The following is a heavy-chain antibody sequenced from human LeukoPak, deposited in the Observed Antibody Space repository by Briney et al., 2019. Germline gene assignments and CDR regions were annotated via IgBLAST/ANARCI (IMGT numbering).Heavy chain of an antibody. CDR1: GGSISSSSYY. V-gene: IGHV4-39*07. Sequence: PSETLSLTCTVSGGSISSSSYYWGWIRQPPGKGLEWIGSIYYSGSTYYNPSLKSRVTISVDTSKNHFSLMLRSVTAADTAVYYCANYGSGTYRFDPWGQGTLVTVSS. J-gene: IGHJ5*02. CDR3: ANYGSGTYRFDP. D-gene: IGHD3-10*01. CDR2: IYYSGST.